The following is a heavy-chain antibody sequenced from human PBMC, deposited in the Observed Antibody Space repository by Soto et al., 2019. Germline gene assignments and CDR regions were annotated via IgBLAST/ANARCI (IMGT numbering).Heavy chain of an antibody. CDR1: GFTFSSYA. Sequence: GGSLRLSCAASGFTFSSYAMSWVRQAPGKGLEWVSAISGSGGSTYYADSVKGRFTISRDNSKNTLYLQMNSLRAEDTAVYYCAKGDCSGGSCYLKYYYYYYMDVWGKGTTVTVSS. CDR3: AKGDCSGGSCYLKYYYYYYMDV. CDR2: ISGSGGST. V-gene: IGHV3-23*01. J-gene: IGHJ6*03. D-gene: IGHD2-15*01.